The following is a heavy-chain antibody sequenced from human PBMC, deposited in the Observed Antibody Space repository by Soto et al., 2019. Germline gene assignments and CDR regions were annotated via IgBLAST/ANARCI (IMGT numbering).Heavy chain of an antibody. J-gene: IGHJ4*02. CDR3: ARVTRGSAPYGSGSIYY. CDR2: IYYSGST. V-gene: IGHV4-31*03. Sequence: SETLSLTCTVSGGSISSGDYYWSWIRQHPGKGLEWIGYIYYSGSTYYNPSLKSRVTISVDTSKNQFSLKLSSVTAADTAVYYCARVTRGSAPYGSGSIYYWGQGTLVTVSS. CDR1: GGSISSGDYY. D-gene: IGHD3-10*01.